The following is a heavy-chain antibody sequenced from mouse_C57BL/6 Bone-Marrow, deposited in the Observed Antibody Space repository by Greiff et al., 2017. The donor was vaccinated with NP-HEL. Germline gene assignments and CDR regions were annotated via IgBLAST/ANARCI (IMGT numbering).Heavy chain of an antibody. V-gene: IGHV1-72*01. D-gene: IGHD1-1*01. Sequence: QVHVKQPGAELVKPGASVKLSCKASGYTFTSSLMHWVKQRPGRGLEWIGRIDPNSGGTKYNEKFKSKATLTVDKPSSTAYMQLNSLTSEDSAVYYCARYYYGSSSFDYWGQGTTLTVSS. CDR2: IDPNSGGT. CDR3: ARYYYGSSSFDY. CDR1: GYTFTSSL. J-gene: IGHJ2*01.